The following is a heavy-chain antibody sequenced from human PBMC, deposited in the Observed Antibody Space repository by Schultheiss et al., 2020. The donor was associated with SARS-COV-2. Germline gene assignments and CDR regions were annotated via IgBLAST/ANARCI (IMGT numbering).Heavy chain of an antibody. J-gene: IGHJ4*02. Sequence: GESLKISCKASGYTFTSYGISWVRQAPGQGLEWMGIINPSGGSTSYAQKFQGRVTMTRDTSTSTVYMELSSLRSEDTAVYYCARSIVGATRFDWGQGTLVTVSS. CDR2: INPSGGST. V-gene: IGHV1-46*01. CDR1: GYTFTSYG. CDR3: ARSIVGATRFD. D-gene: IGHD1-26*01.